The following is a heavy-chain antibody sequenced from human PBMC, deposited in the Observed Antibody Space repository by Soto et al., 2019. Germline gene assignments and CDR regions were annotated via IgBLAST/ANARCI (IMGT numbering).Heavy chain of an antibody. V-gene: IGHV3-66*01. CDR2: IYSGGST. CDR1: GFTVSTNF. CDR3: ARAKMQLWPNYYDDGLDV. J-gene: IGHJ6*02. Sequence: EVQLVESGGGLVQPGGSLRLSCAASGFTVSTNFMTWVRQAPGKGLEWVSVIYSGGSTFYADSVKGRCTITRDNSENTLYFQMNSLRAEDTAVYYCARAKMQLWPNYYDDGLDVWGQGTTVTVSS. D-gene: IGHD5-18*01.